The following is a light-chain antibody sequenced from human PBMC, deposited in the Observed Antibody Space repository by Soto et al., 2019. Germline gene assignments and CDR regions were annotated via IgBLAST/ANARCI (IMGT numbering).Light chain of an antibody. Sequence: EIVLAQSPDTLSLSPGERATLSCRASESVNRVYLAWYQHKPDQAPRLLIFGASERATGIPDRFSGSGSGTDFTLTISRLEPEDFAVYYCQQYVTPPFTFGPGTKVDI. V-gene: IGKV3-20*01. J-gene: IGKJ3*01. CDR3: QQYVTPPFT. CDR2: GAS. CDR1: ESVNRVY.